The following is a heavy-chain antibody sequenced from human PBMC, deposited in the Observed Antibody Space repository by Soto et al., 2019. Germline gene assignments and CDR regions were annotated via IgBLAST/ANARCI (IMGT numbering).Heavy chain of an antibody. CDR2: ISAYNGNT. Sequence: QVQLVQSGAEVKKSGASVKVSCKASGYTFTSYGISWLRQAPGQGLEWMGWISAYNGNTNYAQKLQGRVTMTTDTSTSTVYMEMRSLRSDDTAVYYCARGEPIWVAVAGPDDAFDIWGQGTMVTVSS. D-gene: IGHD6-19*01. J-gene: IGHJ3*02. CDR1: GYTFTSYG. V-gene: IGHV1-18*01. CDR3: ARGEPIWVAVAGPDDAFDI.